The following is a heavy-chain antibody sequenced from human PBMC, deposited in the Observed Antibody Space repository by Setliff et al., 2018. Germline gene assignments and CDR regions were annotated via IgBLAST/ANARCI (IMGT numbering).Heavy chain of an antibody. Sequence: SVKVSCKASGGTFTNYGVSWVRQAPGQGLEWMGGTIPMFGTTEYAQKFQGRLTIITDESTNTAFMQLSSLRSDDTAVYYCVREGVDSRSSTDYRYYMDVWGKGTTVTVSS. CDR3: VREGVDSRSSTDYRYYMDV. CDR2: TIPMFGTT. V-gene: IGHV1-69*05. CDR1: GGTFTNYG. J-gene: IGHJ6*03. D-gene: IGHD3-22*01.